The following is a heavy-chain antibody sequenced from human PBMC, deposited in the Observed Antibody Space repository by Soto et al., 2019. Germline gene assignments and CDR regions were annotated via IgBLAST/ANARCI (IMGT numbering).Heavy chain of an antibody. CDR1: GFTFTSHG. J-gene: IGHJ3*02. Sequence: ASVTVSCTASGFTFTSHGISWVRQAPGHGLEWMGWISAYNGNTNYAQKLQGRVTMTTDPSTSTAYMELRRLRSDDTVVYYYERAGAYSYGWSLLDAFDNWGQGTMVTVSS. CDR2: ISAYNGNT. CDR3: ERAGAYSYGWSLLDAFDN. V-gene: IGHV1-18*01. D-gene: IGHD5-18*01.